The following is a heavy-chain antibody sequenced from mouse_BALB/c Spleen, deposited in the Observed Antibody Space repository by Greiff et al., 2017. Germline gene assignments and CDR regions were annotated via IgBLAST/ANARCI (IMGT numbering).Heavy chain of an antibody. V-gene: IGHV5-4*02. CDR2: ISDGGSYT. Sequence: DVHLVESGGGLVKPGGSLKLSCAASGFTFSDYYMYWVRQTPEKRLEWVATISDGGSYTYYPDSVKGRFTISRDNAKNNLYLQMSSLKSEDTAMYYCARDPLYYYGSTGDAMDYWGQGTSVTVSS. D-gene: IGHD1-1*01. J-gene: IGHJ4*01. CDR1: GFTFSDYY. CDR3: ARDPLYYYGSTGDAMDY.